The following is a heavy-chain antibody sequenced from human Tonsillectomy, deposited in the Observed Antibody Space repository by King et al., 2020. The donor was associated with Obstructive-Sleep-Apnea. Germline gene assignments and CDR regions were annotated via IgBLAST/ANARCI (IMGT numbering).Heavy chain of an antibody. CDR1: EFTFSTYA. CDR2: ISGSGGST. V-gene: IGHV3-23*04. J-gene: IGHJ6*02. Sequence: DVQLVESGGGLVQPGGSLRLSCAASEFTFSTYAMSWVRQAPGKGLEWVSAISGSGGSTYYADSVKGRFTISRDNSKNTLYLQMNSLRVEDTAVYYCAKGGEYYDILSGYYSGSGYYYYGMDVWGQGTTVTVSS. CDR3: AKGGEYYDILSGYYSGSGYYYYGMDV. D-gene: IGHD3-9*01.